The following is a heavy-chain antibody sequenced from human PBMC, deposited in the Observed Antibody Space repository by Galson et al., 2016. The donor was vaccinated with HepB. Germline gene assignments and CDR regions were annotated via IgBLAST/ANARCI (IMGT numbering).Heavy chain of an antibody. CDR3: ARAIRYQLLGEF. Sequence: SVKVSCKASGYRFSDYDVAWVRQAPGQGLEWMGWMHPNSGNTGIGQRLRGRVAMTRDASTDTAYLEVYSLTSDDTAMYYCARAIRYQLLGEFWGQGTLVTGSS. CDR1: GYRFSDYD. V-gene: IGHV1-8*01. D-gene: IGHD2-2*01. J-gene: IGHJ1*01. CDR2: MHPNSGNT.